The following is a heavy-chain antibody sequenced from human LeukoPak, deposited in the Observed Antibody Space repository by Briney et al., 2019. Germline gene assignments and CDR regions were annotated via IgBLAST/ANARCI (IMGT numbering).Heavy chain of an antibody. CDR3: AKDREATASSSCLSY. J-gene: IGHJ4*02. D-gene: IGHD6-13*01. Sequence: GGSLRLSCAASGFIFSSYGMHWVRQAPGKGLEWVAFIRYDGSNKYYADSVKGRFTISRDNSKNTLYLQMNSLRAEDTAVYYCAKDREATASSSCLSYWGQGTLVTVSS. V-gene: IGHV3-30*02. CDR2: IRYDGSNK. CDR1: GFIFSSYG.